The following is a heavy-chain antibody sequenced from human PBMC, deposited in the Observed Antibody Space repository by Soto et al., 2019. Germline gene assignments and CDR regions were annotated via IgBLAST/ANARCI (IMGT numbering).Heavy chain of an antibody. CDR3: AKGGRQWLVTSDFNY. CDR2: VSHDGRST. D-gene: IGHD6-19*01. V-gene: IGHV3-30*18. Sequence: VQLVESGGGVVQPGRSLRLSCAASGFTFSDYAMHWVRQAPGKGLEWVAVVSHDGRSTHYADSVKGRFTIAKDSSKNTVSLEMTSLRAEDTAVYYWAKGGRQWLVTSDFNYWGQGAPVTVSS. J-gene: IGHJ4*02. CDR1: GFTFSDYA.